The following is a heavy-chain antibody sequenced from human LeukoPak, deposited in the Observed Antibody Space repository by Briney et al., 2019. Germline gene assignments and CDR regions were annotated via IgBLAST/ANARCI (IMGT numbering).Heavy chain of an antibody. CDR3: ARAAYDSNGFTANHDY. J-gene: IGHJ4*02. V-gene: IGHV3-53*01. CDR2: LYSDGTT. D-gene: IGHD3-22*01. Sequence: GGSLRLSCAASGFIVSSNYMSWVRQAPGKGLEWVSVLYSDGTTYYADSVKGRFTISRDNSKNTLYLQMNNLRAEDTAVYYCARAAYDSNGFTANHDYWGQGTLVTVSS. CDR1: GFIVSSNY.